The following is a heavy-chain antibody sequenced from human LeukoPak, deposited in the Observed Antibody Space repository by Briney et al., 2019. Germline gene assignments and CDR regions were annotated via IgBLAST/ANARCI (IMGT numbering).Heavy chain of an antibody. J-gene: IGHJ4*02. CDR1: GFTFDDYA. CDR3: ARGSIAAHFDY. Sequence: PGGSLRLSCAASGFTFDDYAMHWVRQAPGKGLEWVSLISWDGGSTYYADSVKGRFTISRDNSKNTLYLQMNSLRAEDTAVYYCARGSIAAHFDYWGQGTLVTVSS. CDR2: ISWDGGST. V-gene: IGHV3-43D*03. D-gene: IGHD6-6*01.